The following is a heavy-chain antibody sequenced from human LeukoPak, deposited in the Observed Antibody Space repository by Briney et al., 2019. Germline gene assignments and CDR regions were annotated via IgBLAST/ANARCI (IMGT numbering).Heavy chain of an antibody. CDR1: GFTFSSYS. CDR2: IGSSSSYI. J-gene: IGHJ4*02. V-gene: IGHV3-21*01. Sequence: GESLKISCAASGFTFSSYSMNWVRQAPGKGLEWVSSIGSSSSYIYYADSVKGRVTISRDNAKNSLYLQMNSLRAEDTAVYYCARDLGDYVPLVDYWGQGTLVTVSS. D-gene: IGHD4-17*01. CDR3: ARDLGDYVPLVDY.